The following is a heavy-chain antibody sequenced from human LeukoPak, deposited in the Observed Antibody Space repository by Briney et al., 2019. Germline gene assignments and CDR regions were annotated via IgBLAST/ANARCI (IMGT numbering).Heavy chain of an antibody. Sequence: GGSLRLSCAASGLTFSSYWMHWVRQDPGKGLVWVSHINTDGSGTTYADSVKGRFTISRDNAKNTLYLQMNSLRAEDTAVYYCRTYRWRDSFEFWGQGTLVTVSS. CDR3: RTYRWRDSFEF. CDR1: GLTFSSYW. CDR2: INTDGSGT. V-gene: IGHV3-74*01. D-gene: IGHD1-14*01. J-gene: IGHJ4*02.